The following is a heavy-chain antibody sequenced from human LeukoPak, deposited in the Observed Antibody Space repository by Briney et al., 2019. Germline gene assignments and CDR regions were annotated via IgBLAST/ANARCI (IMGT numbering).Heavy chain of an antibody. CDR3: DDSSGYVFDY. D-gene: IGHD3-22*01. CDR1: GFTFSSYAMH. CDR2: IYYSGST. J-gene: IGHJ4*02. V-gene: IGHV4-39*01. Sequence: GSLRLSCAASGFTFSSYAMHWVRQPPGKGLEWIGSIYYSGSTYYNPSLKSRVTISVDTSKNQFSLKLSSVTAADTAVYYCDDSSGYVFDYWGQGTLVTVSS.